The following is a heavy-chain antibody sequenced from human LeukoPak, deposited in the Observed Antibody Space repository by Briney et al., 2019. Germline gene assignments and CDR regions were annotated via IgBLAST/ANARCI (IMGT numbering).Heavy chain of an antibody. CDR3: AAYDSSGYSGKYFQH. Sequence: GGSLRLSCAASGFTLSNYWMHWVRQAPGKGLVWVSRINSDGRITSYADSVKGRFTISRDNAKNTLYLQMNSLRAEDTAVYYCAAYDSSGYSGKYFQHWGQGTLVTVSS. CDR1: GFTLSNYW. CDR2: INSDGRIT. V-gene: IGHV3-74*01. J-gene: IGHJ1*01. D-gene: IGHD3-22*01.